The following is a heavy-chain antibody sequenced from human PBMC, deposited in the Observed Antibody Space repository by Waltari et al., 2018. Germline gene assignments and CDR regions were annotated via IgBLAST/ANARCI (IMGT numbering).Heavy chain of an antibody. J-gene: IGHJ5*02. CDR1: GSRFLNYE. Sequence: QVQLVQSGAEVLRPGASVKVSCPASGSRFLNYEINWVRQAAGQGLEWMGWVNPNSGATAYAQRFQGRITMTWDTSISTAYMELSNLRSDDTAVLYCARGRDVFANFDYNWFDPWGQGTLVTVSS. V-gene: IGHV1-8*02. D-gene: IGHD3-3*01. CDR3: ARGRDVFANFDYNWFDP. CDR2: VNPNSGAT.